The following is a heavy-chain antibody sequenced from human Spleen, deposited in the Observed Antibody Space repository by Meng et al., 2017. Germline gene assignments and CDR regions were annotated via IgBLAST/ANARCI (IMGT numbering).Heavy chain of an antibody. D-gene: IGHD3-22*01. CDR2: IYHSGST. CDR1: GGSISSSSYY. V-gene: IGHV4-39*07. CDR3: ASRYDSTANYYYFYGLDV. Sequence: SETLSLTCTVSGGSISSSSYYWGWIRQPPGKGLEWIGSIYHSGSTYYNPSLKSRVTISVDMSKIQFSLKLSSVTAADTAVYYCASRYDSTANYYYFYGLDVWGQGTTVTVSS. J-gene: IGHJ6*02.